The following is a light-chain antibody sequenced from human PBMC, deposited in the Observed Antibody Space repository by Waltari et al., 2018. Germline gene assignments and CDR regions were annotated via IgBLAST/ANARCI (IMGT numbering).Light chain of an antibody. CDR2: DAS. CDR1: QSVNTN. V-gene: IGKV3-11*01. Sequence: EIVLTQSPATLSVSAGERGTLSCRASQSVNTNLAWYQQKPGQAPRLLIYDASNRATGIPARFSGGGSGTDFTLTISSLEREDFAVYYCQQRSTWPSITFGQGTRLEIK. J-gene: IGKJ5*01. CDR3: QQRSTWPSIT.